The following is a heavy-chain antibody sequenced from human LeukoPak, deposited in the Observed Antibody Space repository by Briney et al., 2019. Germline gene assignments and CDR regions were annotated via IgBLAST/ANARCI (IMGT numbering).Heavy chain of an antibody. V-gene: IGHV3-23*01. Sequence: GGSLRLSCAASGFTFDNYAMNWVRQGPGKGLEWVSGISGSGVYTYYADSVKGRFTISRDNSKNTLYLQMNSLRAEDTAVYYCAKVGYNNDWYTSFDYWGQATLVTVSS. CDR1: GFTFDNYA. CDR3: AKVGYNNDWYTSFDY. CDR2: ISGSGVYT. J-gene: IGHJ4*02. D-gene: IGHD6-19*01.